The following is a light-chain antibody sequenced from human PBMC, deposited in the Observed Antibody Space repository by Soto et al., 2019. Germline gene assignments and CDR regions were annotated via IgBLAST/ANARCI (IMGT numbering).Light chain of an antibody. CDR3: QQYSSYYS. CDR1: QNIFTW. Sequence: DIQMTQSPSTLSASIGDRVTITCRASQNIFTWLAWYQKKPGKAPTLLIYKSSNLQSGVPSRFSGSGSGTEFTLTIASLQPEDFATYYCQQYSSYYSFGQGTELEIK. J-gene: IGKJ2*03. V-gene: IGKV1-5*03. CDR2: KSS.